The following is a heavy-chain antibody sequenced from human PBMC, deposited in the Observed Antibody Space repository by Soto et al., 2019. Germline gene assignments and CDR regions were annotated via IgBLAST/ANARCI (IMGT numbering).Heavy chain of an antibody. J-gene: IGHJ5*02. CDR1: GFTFSSYA. CDR3: ARSGSGRLYNWFDP. Sequence: PWGSLRLSCAASGFTFSSYAMHWVRQAPGKGLEWVAVISYDGSNKYYADSVKGRFTISRDNSKNTLYLQMNSLRAEDTAVYYCARSGSGRLYNWFDPWGQGTLVTVSS. D-gene: IGHD3-10*01. V-gene: IGHV3-30-3*01. CDR2: ISYDGSNK.